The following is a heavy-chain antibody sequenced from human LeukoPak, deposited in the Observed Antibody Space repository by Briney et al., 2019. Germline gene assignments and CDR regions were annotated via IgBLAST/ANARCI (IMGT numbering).Heavy chain of an antibody. D-gene: IGHD2-21*02. J-gene: IGHJ4*02. CDR2: IYYSGST. CDR1: GDSISSGGSY. V-gene: IGHV4-31*03. Sequence: SETLSLTCTVSGDSISSGGSYWSWIRQHPGKGLEWIAYIYYSGSTYYNPSLKSRLTISVDMSKNQFSLRLSSVTAADTAVYYCARAVCDGDCSRNNYFDYWGQGTLVTVSS. CDR3: ARAVCDGDCSRNNYFDY.